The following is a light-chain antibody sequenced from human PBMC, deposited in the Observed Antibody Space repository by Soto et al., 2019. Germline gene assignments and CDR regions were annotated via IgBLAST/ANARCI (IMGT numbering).Light chain of an antibody. CDR2: GES. CDR1: QSVSSTR. V-gene: IGKV3-20*01. CDR3: QHHGDSYN. Sequence: EIVLTQSPGTLSLSPGERATLSCRASQSVSSTRLPWYRQKPDQAPRLLIYGESTRATGIADRFCGIGSGTNFTLTITRLDSGDYAVYFWQHHGDSYNFGQGTRVDI. J-gene: IGKJ5*01.